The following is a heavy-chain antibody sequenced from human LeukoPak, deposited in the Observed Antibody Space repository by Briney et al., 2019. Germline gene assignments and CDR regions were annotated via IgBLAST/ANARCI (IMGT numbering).Heavy chain of an antibody. CDR1: GGTFISYA. V-gene: IGHV1-69*13. CDR3: ARDSPAYYDSSGY. Sequence: GASVKVSCKASGGTFISYAISWVRQAPGQGLEWMGGIIPIFGTANYAQKFQGRVTITADESTSTAYMELSSLRSEDTAVYYCARDSPAYYDSSGYWGQGTLATVSS. J-gene: IGHJ4*02. D-gene: IGHD3-22*01. CDR2: IIPIFGTA.